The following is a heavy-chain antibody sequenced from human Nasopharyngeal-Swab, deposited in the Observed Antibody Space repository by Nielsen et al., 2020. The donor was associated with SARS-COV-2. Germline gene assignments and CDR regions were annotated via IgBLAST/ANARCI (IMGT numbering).Heavy chain of an antibody. CDR1: GYSISSGYY. J-gene: IGHJ5*02. CDR2: IYHSGST. CDR3: AREGYSYGNNWLDP. D-gene: IGHD5-18*01. V-gene: IGHV4-38-2*02. Sequence: SETLSLTCTVSGYSISSGYYWGWIRQPPGKGLEWIGSIYHSGSTYYNPSLKSRVTISVDTSKNQFSLKLSSVTAADTAVYYCAREGYSYGNNWLDPWGQGTLVTVSS.